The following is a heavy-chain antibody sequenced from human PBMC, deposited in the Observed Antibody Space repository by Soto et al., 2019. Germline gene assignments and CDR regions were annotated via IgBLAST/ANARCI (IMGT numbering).Heavy chain of an antibody. J-gene: IGHJ5*02. CDR3: ARGKLLWFGELNWFDP. V-gene: IGHV4-34*01. CDR2: INHSGST. CDR1: GGSFSGYY. D-gene: IGHD3-10*01. Sequence: PAETLSLTCAVYGGSFSGYYWSWVRQPPGKGLEWIGEINHSGSTNYNPSLKSRVTISVDTSKNQFSLKLSSVTAADTAAYYCARGKLLWFGELNWFDPWGQGTLVTVSS.